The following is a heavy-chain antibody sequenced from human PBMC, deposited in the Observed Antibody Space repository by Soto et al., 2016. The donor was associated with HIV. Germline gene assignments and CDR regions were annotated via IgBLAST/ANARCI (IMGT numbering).Heavy chain of an antibody. CDR2: LDADGGNT. Sequence: EVQLLESGGGLVQPGGSLRLSCAASGFTFNTFAMSWVRQAPGKGLEWVSSLDADGGNTYYADSVKGRFVISRDNSKNTLYLQMNSLRVEDTAIYYCAKGHTYDYGSGTLRDYYYFMDVWGKGTTVTVSS. J-gene: IGHJ6*03. D-gene: IGHD3-10*01. CDR3: AKGHTYDYGSGTLRDYYYFMDV. V-gene: IGHV3-23*01. CDR1: GFTFNTFA.